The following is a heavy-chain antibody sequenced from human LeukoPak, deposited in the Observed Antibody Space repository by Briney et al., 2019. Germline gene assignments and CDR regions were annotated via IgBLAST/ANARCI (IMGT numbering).Heavy chain of an antibody. V-gene: IGHV3-23*01. CDR2: ISGSDTNT. J-gene: IGHJ4*02. CDR3: AKHLWRDLLWFGEGYYFGY. CDR1: GFTLSDYA. D-gene: IGHD3-10*01. Sequence: GGSLRLSCAASGFTLSDYALSWVRQAPGKGLEWVSAISGSDTNTNYADSVKGRFTISRDNSKNTLYLQMNSLRAEDTAVYYCAKHLWRDLLWFGEGYYFGYWGQGTLVTVSS.